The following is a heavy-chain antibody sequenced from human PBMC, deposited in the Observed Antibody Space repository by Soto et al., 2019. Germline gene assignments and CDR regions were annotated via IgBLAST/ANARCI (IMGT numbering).Heavy chain of an antibody. J-gene: IGHJ4*02. CDR2: ISGSGDST. CDR1: GFTFSSYA. D-gene: IGHD3-22*01. V-gene: IGHV3-23*01. Sequence: GSLRLSFAASGFTFSSYALIWVRQAPGKGLEWVSGISGSGDSTYYADSVKGRFTISRDNSKNTLYLQLSSLRAEDTAVYYCARVRGSYETFDDWGQGTLVTVSS. CDR3: ARVRGSYETFDD.